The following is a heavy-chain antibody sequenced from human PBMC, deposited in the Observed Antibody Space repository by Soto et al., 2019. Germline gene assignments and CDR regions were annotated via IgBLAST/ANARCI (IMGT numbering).Heavy chain of an antibody. CDR1: GGSISSYY. CDR3: ARGEADADPLYYYYYGMDV. J-gene: IGHJ6*02. CDR2: IYYSGST. Sequence: SETLSLTCTVSGGSISSYYWSWIRQPPGKGLEWIGYIYYSGSTNYNPSLKSRVTISVDTSKNQFSLKLSSVTAADTAVYYCARGEADADPLYYYYYGMDVWGQGTTVTVSS. V-gene: IGHV4-59*01.